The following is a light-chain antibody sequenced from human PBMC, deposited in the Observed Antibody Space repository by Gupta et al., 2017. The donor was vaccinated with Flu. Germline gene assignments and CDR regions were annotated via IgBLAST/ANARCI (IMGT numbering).Light chain of an antibody. Sequence: DIQMTQSPSSLSASVGDRVTITCRSSQYITSYLSWYQQKPGKAPELLIYAASSLQSGVPSRFSGSGSGTDFTLTISSLQAEDFSTYYCQQTYSTPYTFGQGTTVEIK. CDR2: AAS. CDR1: QYITSY. V-gene: IGKV1-39*01. J-gene: IGKJ2*01. CDR3: QQTYSTPYT.